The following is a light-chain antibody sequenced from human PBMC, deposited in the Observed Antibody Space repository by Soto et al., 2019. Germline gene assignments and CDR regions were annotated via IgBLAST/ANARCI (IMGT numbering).Light chain of an antibody. V-gene: IGKV3-11*01. CDR2: DAS. CDR1: QSVSSY. J-gene: IGKJ1*01. Sequence: EIVLTQSPATLSLSPGERATLSCRASQSVSSYLAWYQQKPGQAPRLLIYDASNRATGIPARFSGSGSGTEFALTISSLKPEGCAVYYCQRRRKWQTFGQGTKVEIK. CDR3: QRRRKWQT.